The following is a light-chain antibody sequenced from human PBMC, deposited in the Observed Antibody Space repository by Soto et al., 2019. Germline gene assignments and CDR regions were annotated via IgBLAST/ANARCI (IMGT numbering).Light chain of an antibody. CDR2: GAS. Sequence: EIVLTQSPGTLSLSPGERATLSCRASQSVSSSYLAWYQQKPGQAPRPLIYGASSRATGIPDRFSCSGSGTDFTLTISRLEPEDFAVYYCLQYGSSPYTFGQGTKLEIK. J-gene: IGKJ2*01. CDR3: LQYGSSPYT. V-gene: IGKV3-20*01. CDR1: QSVSSSY.